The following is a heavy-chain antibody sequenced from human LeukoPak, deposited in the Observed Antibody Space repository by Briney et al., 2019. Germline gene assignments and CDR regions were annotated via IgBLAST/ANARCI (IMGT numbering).Heavy chain of an antibody. D-gene: IGHD4-17*01. J-gene: IGHJ4*02. Sequence: SETLSLTCTVSGGSISSSSYYWGWIRQPPGKGLEWIGSIYYSGSTYYNPSLKSRVTISVDTSKNQFSLKLSSVTAADTAVYYCARDRTNYGDRDYWGQGTLVTVSS. CDR3: ARDRTNYGDRDY. CDR1: GGSISSSSYY. V-gene: IGHV4-39*07. CDR2: IYYSGST.